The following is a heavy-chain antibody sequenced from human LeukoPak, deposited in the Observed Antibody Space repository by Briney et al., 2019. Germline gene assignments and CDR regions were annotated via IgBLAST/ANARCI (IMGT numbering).Heavy chain of an antibody. CDR2: IYPGDSVT. D-gene: IGHD3-10*01. Sequence: GESLKISCEGSGSRFTSYWIGWVRQLPGKGLEWMGIIYPGDSVTRYSPSFQGQVTISADKSISTAYLQWSSLKASDTAMYYCARGWFGESDDAFDIWGQGTMVTVSS. CDR1: GSRFTSYW. J-gene: IGHJ3*02. V-gene: IGHV5-51*01. CDR3: ARGWFGESDDAFDI.